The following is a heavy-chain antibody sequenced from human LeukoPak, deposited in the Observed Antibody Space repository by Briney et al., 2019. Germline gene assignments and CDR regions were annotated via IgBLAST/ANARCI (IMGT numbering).Heavy chain of an antibody. Sequence: ASVKVSCKASGYTFTSYDINGVRQATGQGLEWMGWMNPNSGNTGYAQKFQGRVTMTRNTSISTAYMELSSLRPEDTAVYYCAVALLWFGESAFDYWGQGTLVTVSS. D-gene: IGHD3-10*01. V-gene: IGHV1-8*01. CDR2: MNPNSGNT. J-gene: IGHJ4*02. CDR1: GYTFTSYD. CDR3: AVALLWFGESAFDY.